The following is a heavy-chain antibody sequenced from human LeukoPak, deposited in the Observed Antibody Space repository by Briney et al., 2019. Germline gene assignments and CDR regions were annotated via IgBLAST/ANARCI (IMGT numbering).Heavy chain of an antibody. D-gene: IGHD3-22*01. CDR1: GGSFSGYY. CDR2: INHSGRT. V-gene: IGHV4-34*01. Sequence: SETLSLTCAVYGGSFSGYYWSWIRQPPGKGLEWIGEINHSGRTNYNPSLKSRVTISIDTSKNQYSLKLSSVTAADTAVYYCARHSGYYDSSGYYNPYWYFDLWGRGTLVIVSS. CDR3: ARHSGYYDSSGYYNPYWYFDL. J-gene: IGHJ2*01.